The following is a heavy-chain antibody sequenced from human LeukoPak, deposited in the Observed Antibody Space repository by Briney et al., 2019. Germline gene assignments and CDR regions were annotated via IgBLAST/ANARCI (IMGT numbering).Heavy chain of an antibody. V-gene: IGHV4-4*02. CDR2: IYHSGST. CDR3: ASEQAYYHLPGHYKTEYFLQ. D-gene: IGHD3-9*01. CDR1: GGSISSSNW. J-gene: IGHJ1*01. Sequence: SETLSLTCAVSGGSISSSNWWSWVRQPPGKGLEWIGEIYHSGSTNYNPSLKGRVTISVDKSKNQFSLKLSSVTAADTAVYYCASEQAYYHLPGHYKTEYFLQWGQGSLVTVSS.